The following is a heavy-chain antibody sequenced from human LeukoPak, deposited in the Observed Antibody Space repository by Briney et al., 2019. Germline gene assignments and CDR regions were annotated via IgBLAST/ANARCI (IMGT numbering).Heavy chain of an antibody. CDR2: IYHSGST. D-gene: IGHD3-3*01. CDR3: ARSRFLEWLVHDAFDI. Sequence: SETLSLTCTVSGYSISSGYYWGSIRQPPGKGLEWIGSIYHSGSTYYNPSLKSRVTISADTSKNQFSLKLSSVTAADTAVYYCARSRFLEWLVHDAFDIWGQGTMVTVSS. V-gene: IGHV4-38-2*02. CDR1: GYSISSGYY. J-gene: IGHJ3*02.